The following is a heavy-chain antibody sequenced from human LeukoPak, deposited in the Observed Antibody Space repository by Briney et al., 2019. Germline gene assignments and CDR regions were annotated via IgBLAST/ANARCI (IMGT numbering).Heavy chain of an antibody. CDR1: GYSFTSYW. Sequence: GESLKISCKCSGYSFTSYWIGWGRQMPGKGLERMGIIYPGDSDTRYSPSFQGQVTISADKSISTAYLQWSSLKASDTAMYYCARLGVVVPAAIVSYYYYYMDVWGKGTTVTVSS. CDR2: IYPGDSDT. V-gene: IGHV5-51*01. D-gene: IGHD2-2*01. J-gene: IGHJ6*03. CDR3: ARLGVVVPAAIVSYYYYYMDV.